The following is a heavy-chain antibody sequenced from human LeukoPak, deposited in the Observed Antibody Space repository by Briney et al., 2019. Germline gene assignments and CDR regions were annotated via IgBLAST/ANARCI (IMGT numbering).Heavy chain of an antibody. CDR1: GGSISSYY. CDR3: ARGYCSGGSCYHFDY. Sequence: SETLSLTCTVSGGSISSYYWSWIRQPAGKGLEWIGRIYTSGSTNYNPSLKSRVTMSVDTSKNQFSLKLSSVTAADTAVYYCARGYCSGGSCYHFDYWGRGTLVTVSS. J-gene: IGHJ4*02. CDR2: IYTSGST. V-gene: IGHV4-4*07. D-gene: IGHD2-15*01.